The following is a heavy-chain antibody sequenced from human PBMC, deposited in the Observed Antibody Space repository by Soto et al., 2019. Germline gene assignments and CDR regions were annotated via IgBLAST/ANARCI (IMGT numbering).Heavy chain of an antibody. V-gene: IGHV3-21*01. Sequence: GGSLRLSCAASGFTFSSYSMNWVRQAPGKGLEWVSSISSSSSYIYYADSVKGRFTISRDNAKNSLYLQMNSLRAEDTAVYYCASGGGYLENNWFDPWGQGTLVTVSS. CDR2: ISSSSSYI. J-gene: IGHJ5*02. CDR3: ASGGGYLENNWFDP. CDR1: GFTFSSYS. D-gene: IGHD5-12*01.